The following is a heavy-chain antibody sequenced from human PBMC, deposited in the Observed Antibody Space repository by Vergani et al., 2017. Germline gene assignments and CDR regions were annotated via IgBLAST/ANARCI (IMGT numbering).Heavy chain of an antibody. CDR1: GYTFTDYY. Sequence: VQLVQSGAEVKKPGATVKISCKVSGYTFTDYYMHWVQQAPGKGLEWMGGFDPEDGETIYAQKFQGRVTMTEDTSTDTAYMELSSLRSEDTAVYYCATARGYSSSWFDYWGQGTLVTVSS. CDR3: ATARGYSSSWFDY. J-gene: IGHJ4*02. CDR2: FDPEDGET. D-gene: IGHD6-13*01. V-gene: IGHV1-69-2*01.